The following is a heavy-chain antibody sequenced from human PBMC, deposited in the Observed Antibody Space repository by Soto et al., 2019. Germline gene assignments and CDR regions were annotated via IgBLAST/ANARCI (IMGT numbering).Heavy chain of an antibody. CDR2: ISGSGGST. V-gene: IGHV3-23*01. CDR3: ARDRTLGYCSSTSCYAFDI. J-gene: IGHJ3*02. D-gene: IGHD2-2*01. CDR1: GFTFSSYA. Sequence: GGSLRLSCAASGFTFSSYAMSWVRQAPGKGLEWVSAISGSGGSTYYADSVKGRFTISRDNSKNTLYLQMNSLRAEDTAVYYCARDRTLGYCSSTSCYAFDIWGQGTMVTVSS.